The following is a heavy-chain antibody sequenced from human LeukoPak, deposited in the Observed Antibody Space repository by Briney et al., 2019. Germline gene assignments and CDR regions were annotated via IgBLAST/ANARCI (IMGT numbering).Heavy chain of an antibody. CDR3: AKRGVVIRVILVGFHKAAYYFES. J-gene: IGHJ4*02. D-gene: IGHD3/OR15-3a*01. V-gene: IGHV3-23*01. Sequence: GGSLRLSCAVSGITLSNYGMSWVRQAPGKGLEWVAGISDSGGSTNYADSVKGRFTISRDNPKNTLYLQMNSLRAEDTAVYFCAKRGVVIRVILVGFHKAAYYFESWGQGALVTVSS. CDR1: GITLSNYG. CDR2: ISDSGGST.